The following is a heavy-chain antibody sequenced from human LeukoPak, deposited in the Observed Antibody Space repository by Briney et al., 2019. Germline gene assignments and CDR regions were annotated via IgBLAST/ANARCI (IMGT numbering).Heavy chain of an antibody. V-gene: IGHV1-18*01. CDR1: GYTFTSYG. J-gene: IGHJ4*02. CDR3: ASWWDMAGAGIFTY. D-gene: IGHD6-19*01. Sequence: ASVKVSCKASGYTFTSYGISWVRQAPGQGLEWMGWISAYNGNTNYAQKLQGRVTMTTDTSTSTAYMELRSLRADDTAVYYCASWWDMAGAGIFTYWAREPLVTVSS. CDR2: ISAYNGNT.